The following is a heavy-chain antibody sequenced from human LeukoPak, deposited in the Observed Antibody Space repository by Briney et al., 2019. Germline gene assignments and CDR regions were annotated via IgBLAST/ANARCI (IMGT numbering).Heavy chain of an antibody. J-gene: IGHJ3*02. CDR2: IYPGDSDT. D-gene: IGHD1-26*01. Sequence: GESLMISCKGSGYSFTSYWIGWVRQMPGKGLEWMGIIYPGDSDTRYSPSFQGQVTISADKSISTAYLQWSSLKASDTAMYYCARPGSSGSYLDAFDIWGQGTMVTVSS. CDR3: ARPGSSGSYLDAFDI. CDR1: GYSFTSYW. V-gene: IGHV5-51*01.